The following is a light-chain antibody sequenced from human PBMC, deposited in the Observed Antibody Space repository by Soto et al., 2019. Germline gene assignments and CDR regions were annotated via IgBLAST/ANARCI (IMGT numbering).Light chain of an antibody. CDR3: SSYTNKDTLL. CDR1: SSDVGGYDH. V-gene: IGLV2-14*03. Sequence: QSALTQPASVSWSPGQSITISCTGTSSDVGGYDHVSWYQQHPGKAPKLIIYDVTVRPSGISRRFSGSKSDNTASLAVSGLQPEDEADYYCSSYTNKDTLLFGGGTKVTVL. J-gene: IGLJ3*02. CDR2: DVT.